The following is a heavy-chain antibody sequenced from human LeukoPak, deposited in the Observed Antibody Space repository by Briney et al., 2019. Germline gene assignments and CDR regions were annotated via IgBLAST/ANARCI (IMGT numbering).Heavy chain of an antibody. D-gene: IGHD3-10*01. J-gene: IGHJ4*02. CDR1: GFTFSVYA. V-gene: IGHV3-30-3*02. Sequence: GRSLRLSCSASGFTFSVYAMHWVRQAPGKGLEWVAVISYDENNEYYADFVKGRFTISRDNSKSTLYLQMNSLTAEDTAVYYCAKRYYYGSGSFDYWGQGTLVTVSS. CDR2: ISYDENNE. CDR3: AKRYYYGSGSFDY.